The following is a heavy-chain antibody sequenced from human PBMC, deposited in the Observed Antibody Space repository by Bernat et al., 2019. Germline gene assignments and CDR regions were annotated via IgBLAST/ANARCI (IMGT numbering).Heavy chain of an antibody. Sequence: EVQLVESGGGLVKPGGSLRLSCAASGFTFSNAWMNWVRQAPGKGLEWVGRIKRKTDGGTTDYAAPVKGRFTISRDDSKNTLYLQMNSLKTEDTAVYYCTTDLGWELPFDYWGQGTLVTVSS. CDR1: GFTFSNAW. CDR3: TTDLGWELPFDY. J-gene: IGHJ4*02. D-gene: IGHD1-26*01. V-gene: IGHV3-15*07. CDR2: IKRKTDGGTT.